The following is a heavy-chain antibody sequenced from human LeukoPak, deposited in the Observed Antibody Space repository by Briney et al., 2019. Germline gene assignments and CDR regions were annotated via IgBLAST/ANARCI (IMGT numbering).Heavy chain of an antibody. J-gene: IGHJ4*02. D-gene: IGHD2-15*01. CDR1: GYTFTGYY. V-gene: IGHV1-2*02. CDR3: ARGPSAVVAATQLGY. CDR2: INPNSGGT. Sequence: ASVKVSCKASGYTFTGYYMHWVRQAPGQGLEWMGWINPNSGGTNYAQKFQGRVTMTRDTSISTAYMELGRLRSDDTAVYYCARGPSAVVAATQLGYWGQGTLVTVSS.